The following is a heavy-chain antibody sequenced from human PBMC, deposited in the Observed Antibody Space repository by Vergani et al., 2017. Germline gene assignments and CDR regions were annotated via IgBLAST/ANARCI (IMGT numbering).Heavy chain of an antibody. CDR3: ARWAVGPYEGSSDY. Sequence: QVQLVQSGAEVKKPGSSVKVSCKASGGTFSSYAISWVRQAPGQGLEWMGGIIPLFGTANYAQKFQGRVTMTADESTSTAYMELSSLRSEDTAVYYCARWAVGPYEGSSDYWGQGTLVTVSS. D-gene: IGHD1-26*01. CDR2: IIPLFGTA. J-gene: IGHJ4*02. V-gene: IGHV1-69*01. CDR1: GGTFSSYA.